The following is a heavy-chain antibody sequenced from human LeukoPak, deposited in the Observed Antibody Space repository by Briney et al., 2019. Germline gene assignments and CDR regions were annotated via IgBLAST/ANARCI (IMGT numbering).Heavy chain of an antibody. J-gene: IGHJ4*02. CDR2: IYSGGST. D-gene: IGHD1-26*01. CDR1: GFTVSSNY. CDR3: TTEGGSYYDGFDY. V-gene: IGHV3-53*01. Sequence: GGSLRLSCAASGFTVSSNYMSWVRQAPGKGLEWVSVIYSGGSTYYADSVKGRFTISRDNSKNTLYLQMNSLRAEDTAVYYCTTEGGSYYDGFDYWGQGTLVTVSS.